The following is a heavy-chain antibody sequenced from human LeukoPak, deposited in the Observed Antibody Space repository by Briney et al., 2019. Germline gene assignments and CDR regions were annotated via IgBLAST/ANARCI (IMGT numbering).Heavy chain of an antibody. CDR3: ARSGSYAAAGDY. J-gene: IGHJ4*02. D-gene: IGHD2-15*01. CDR2: IYYSGST. V-gene: IGHV4-59*08. CDR1: GGSISSYY. Sequence: SETLSLTCTVSGGSISSYYLNWIRRPPGKGLEWIGYIYYSGSTNYNPSLKSRVTISLDTSKNQFSLKLSSVTAADTAVYYCARSGSYAAAGDYWGQGTLVTVFS.